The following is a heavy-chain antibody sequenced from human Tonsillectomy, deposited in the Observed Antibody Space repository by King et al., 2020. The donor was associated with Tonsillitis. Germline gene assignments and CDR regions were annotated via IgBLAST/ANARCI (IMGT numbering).Heavy chain of an antibody. Sequence: VQLVESGGGLVQPGGSLRLSCAASVFTFSSYAMHWVRQAPGKGLEYVSAISNSGHSTYYANSVKGRFTIPRDNSKNTLYLQMGSLRAEDMAVYYCARVGDYAAFDIWGQGTMVTVSS. CDR2: ISNSGHST. D-gene: IGHD4-17*01. CDR1: VFTFSSYA. J-gene: IGHJ3*02. V-gene: IGHV3-64*01. CDR3: ARVGDYAAFDI.